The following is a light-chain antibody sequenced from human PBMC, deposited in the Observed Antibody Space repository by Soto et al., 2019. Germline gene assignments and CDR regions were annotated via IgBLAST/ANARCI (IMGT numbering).Light chain of an antibody. CDR1: QGIRND. CDR3: LQDYNYPPT. V-gene: IGKV1-6*01. J-gene: IGKJ1*01. CDR2: AAS. Sequence: AIQMTQSPSSLSASVGDRVTITCRASQGIRNDLGWYQQKPGKAPKLLIYAASSLQSGVPSRFSGSGSGINFTLTTSSLQPEDFATYYCLQDYNYPPTFGQGTKVEIK.